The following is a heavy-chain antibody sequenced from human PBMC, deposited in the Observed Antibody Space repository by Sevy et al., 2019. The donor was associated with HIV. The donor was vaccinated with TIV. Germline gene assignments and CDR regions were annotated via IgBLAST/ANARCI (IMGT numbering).Heavy chain of an antibody. CDR2: IYPGDSDT. CDR1: GYSFTSYW. Sequence: GESLKISCKGSGYSFTSYWIGWVRQMPGKGLEWMGIIYPGDSDTRYSPSFQGQVTISADKSTSTAYLRWSSLKASDTAMYYCARRRRGSSSNYNWFDPWGQGTLVTVSS. V-gene: IGHV5-51*01. CDR3: ARRRRGSSSNYNWFDP. J-gene: IGHJ5*02. D-gene: IGHD6-13*01.